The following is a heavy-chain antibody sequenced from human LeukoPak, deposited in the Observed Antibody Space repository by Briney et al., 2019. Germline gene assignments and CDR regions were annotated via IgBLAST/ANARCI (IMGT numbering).Heavy chain of an antibody. CDR3: ARVASSGYYDAFDI. V-gene: IGHV3-48*01. Sequence: GGSLRLSCAASGFTFSSYSMNWVRQAPGKGLEWVSYISSSSSTIYYADSVKGRFTISRDNAKNSLYLQMNSLRAEDTAVCYCARVASSGYYDAFDIWGQGTMVTVSS. CDR2: ISSSSSTI. CDR1: GFTFSSYS. J-gene: IGHJ3*02. D-gene: IGHD3-22*01.